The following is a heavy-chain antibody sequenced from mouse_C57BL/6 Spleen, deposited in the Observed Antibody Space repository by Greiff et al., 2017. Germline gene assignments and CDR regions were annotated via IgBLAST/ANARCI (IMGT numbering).Heavy chain of an antibody. CDR3: AREDEGNSFDY. CDR2: IDPSDSYT. Sequence: QVQLQQPGAELVRPGTSVKLSCKASGYTFTSYWMHWVKQRPGQGLEWIGVIDPSDSYTNYNQKFKGKATLTVDTSSSTAYMQLSSLTSEDSSVYYCAREDEGNSFDYWGQGTTLTVSS. J-gene: IGHJ2*01. V-gene: IGHV1-59*01. CDR1: GYTFTSYW.